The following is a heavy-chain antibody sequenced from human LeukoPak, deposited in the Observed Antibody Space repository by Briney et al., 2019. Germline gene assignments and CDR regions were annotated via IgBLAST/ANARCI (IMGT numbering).Heavy chain of an antibody. Sequence: GESLKISCKGSGYSFTSYWISWVRQMPGKGLEWMGRIGPSDSYTNYSPSFQGHVTISADKSISTAYLQRSSLKASDTAMYYCARHPGAPFYIVVVPAVPFDPWGQGTLVTVSS. V-gene: IGHV5-10-1*01. CDR2: IGPSDSYT. CDR1: GYSFTSYW. CDR3: ARHPGAPFYIVVVPAVPFDP. D-gene: IGHD2-2*01. J-gene: IGHJ5*02.